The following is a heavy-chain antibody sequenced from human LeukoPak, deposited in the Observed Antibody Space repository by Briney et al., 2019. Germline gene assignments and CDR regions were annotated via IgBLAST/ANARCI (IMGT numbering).Heavy chain of an antibody. Sequence: GASVKVSCKASGYTFTGYYMHWVRQAPGQGLEWMGWINPNSGGTNYAQKLQGWVTMTRDTSISTAYMELSRLRSDDTAVYYCARAPRAMDYYYYYGMDVWGKGTTVTVSS. CDR1: GYTFTGYY. V-gene: IGHV1-2*04. D-gene: IGHD5-18*01. J-gene: IGHJ6*04. CDR3: ARAPRAMDYYYYYGMDV. CDR2: INPNSGGT.